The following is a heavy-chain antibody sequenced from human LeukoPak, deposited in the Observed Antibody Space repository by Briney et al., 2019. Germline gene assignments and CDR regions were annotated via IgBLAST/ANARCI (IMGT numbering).Heavy chain of an antibody. CDR1: GGSISRHY. CDR2: ILNGGKT. D-gene: IGHD3-22*01. CDR3: ARSPDSDRLDY. Sequence: PSETLSLTCSVSGGSISRHYWGWIRQPPGKGLEWIGNILNGGKTHYHPSLKSRVTISGDTSKNQFSLKLSSVTAADTAVYYCARSPDSDRLDYWGQGTLVTVSS. V-gene: IGHV4-59*11. J-gene: IGHJ4*02.